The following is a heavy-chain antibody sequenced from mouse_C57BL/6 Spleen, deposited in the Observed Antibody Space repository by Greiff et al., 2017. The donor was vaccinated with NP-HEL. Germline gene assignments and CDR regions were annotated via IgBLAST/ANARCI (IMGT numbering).Heavy chain of an antibody. V-gene: IGHV5-17*01. Sequence: EVMLVESGGGLVKPGGSLKLSCAASGFTFSDYGMHWVRQAPEKGLEWVAYISSGSSTIYYADTVKGRFTISRDNAKNTLFLQKTSLRSEDTAVYYCARQHYGSSFAYWGQGTLVTVSA. CDR2: ISSGSSTI. D-gene: IGHD1-1*01. CDR3: ARQHYGSSFAY. CDR1: GFTFSDYG. J-gene: IGHJ3*01.